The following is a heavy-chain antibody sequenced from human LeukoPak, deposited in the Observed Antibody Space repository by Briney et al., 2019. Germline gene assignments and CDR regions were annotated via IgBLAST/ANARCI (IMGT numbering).Heavy chain of an antibody. CDR3: ARDAAYYDSSGSLPDY. CDR1: GFTFSNYG. J-gene: IGHJ4*02. Sequence: GGSLRLSCAASGFTFSNYGMSWVRQAPGKGLEWVSYISSSSSTIYYADSVKGRFTISRDNAKNSLYLQMNSLRAEDTAVYYCARDAAYYDSSGSLPDYWGQGTLVTVSS. CDR2: ISSSSSTI. V-gene: IGHV3-48*01. D-gene: IGHD3-22*01.